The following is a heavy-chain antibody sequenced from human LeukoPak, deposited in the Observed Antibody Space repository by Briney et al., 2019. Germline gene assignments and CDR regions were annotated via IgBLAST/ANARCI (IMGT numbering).Heavy chain of an antibody. D-gene: IGHD3-3*01. CDR3: ARDRLITIFGVVKPLLQFDP. J-gene: IGHJ5*02. V-gene: IGHV1-69*13. CDR2: IIPIFGTA. Sequence: ASVKVSCKASGGIFSSYVISWVRQAPGQGLEWMGGIIPIFGTANYAQKFQGRVMITADESTSTAYMELSSLRSEDTAVYYCARDRLITIFGVVKPLLQFDPWGQGTLVTVSS. CDR1: GGIFSSYV.